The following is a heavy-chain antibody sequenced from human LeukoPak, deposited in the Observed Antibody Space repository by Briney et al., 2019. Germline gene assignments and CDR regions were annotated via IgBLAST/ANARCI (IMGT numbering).Heavy chain of an antibody. CDR1: GGSITNYY. V-gene: IGHV4-59*01. CDR2: SYYNGNT. J-gene: IGHJ5*02. CDR3: ARMDIVVVVAATRWSSWFDP. Sequence: SETLSLTCTVSGGSITNYYWSWIRQPPGKGLEWIGFSYYNGNTNYNPSLKSRVTISVDTSKNQFSLKLSSVTAADTAVYYCARMDIVVVVAATRWSSWFDPWGQGTLVTVSS. D-gene: IGHD2-15*01.